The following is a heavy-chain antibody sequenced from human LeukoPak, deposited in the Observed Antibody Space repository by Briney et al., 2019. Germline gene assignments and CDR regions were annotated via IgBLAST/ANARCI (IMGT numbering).Heavy chain of an antibody. CDR1: GGSISSGSYY. Sequence: SETLSLTCTVSGGSISSGSYYWSWIRQPPGKGLEWIGYIYYSGSTNYNPSLKSRVTISVDTSKNQFSLKLSSVTAADTAVYYCAREALQGGLYWFDPWGQGTLVTVSS. J-gene: IGHJ5*02. CDR2: IYYSGST. D-gene: IGHD3-16*01. CDR3: AREALQGGLYWFDP. V-gene: IGHV4-61*01.